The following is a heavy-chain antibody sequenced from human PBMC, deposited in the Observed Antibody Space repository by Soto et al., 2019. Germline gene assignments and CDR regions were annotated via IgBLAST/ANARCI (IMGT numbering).Heavy chain of an antibody. D-gene: IGHD1-26*01. CDR2: ISGSGGST. CDR1: GFTFSSYA. CDR3: AKSRVGATGFDY. V-gene: IGHV3-23*01. J-gene: IGHJ4*02. Sequence: PWGSLRLSCAASGFTFSSYAMSWVRQAPGKGLEWVSAISGSGGSTYYADSVKGRFTISRDNSKNTLYLQMNSLRAEDTAVYYCAKSRVGATGFDYWGQGTLVTVSS.